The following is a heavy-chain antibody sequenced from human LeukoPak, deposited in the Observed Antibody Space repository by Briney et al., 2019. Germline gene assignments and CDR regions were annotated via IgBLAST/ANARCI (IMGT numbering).Heavy chain of an antibody. D-gene: IGHD3-10*01. J-gene: IGHJ4*02. CDR2: ISSSSSYI. V-gene: IGHV3-21*01. CDR3: ARDRIHRYGSGFEGY. CDR1: GFTFSSYS. Sequence: GGSLRLSCAASGFTFSSYSMNWVRQAPGKGLEWVSSISSSSSYIYYADSVKGRFTISRDNAKNSLYLQMNSLRAEDTAVYYCARDRIHRYGSGFEGYWGQGTLVTVSS.